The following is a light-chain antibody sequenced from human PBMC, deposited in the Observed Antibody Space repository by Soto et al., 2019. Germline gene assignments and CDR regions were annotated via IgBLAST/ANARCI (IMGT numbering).Light chain of an antibody. Sequence: DIQMTQSPSTLSASVGDKVTITCRASQNIGNWMAWYQQTPGKAPNLLIYRGSSRQSGDPSRFSGRGSGTEFTLGIVSRQPDDIAVYYCQQFNIYPYNFGRGTKLES. CDR2: RGS. J-gene: IGKJ2*01. V-gene: IGKV1-5*03. CDR3: QQFNIYPYN. CDR1: QNIGNW.